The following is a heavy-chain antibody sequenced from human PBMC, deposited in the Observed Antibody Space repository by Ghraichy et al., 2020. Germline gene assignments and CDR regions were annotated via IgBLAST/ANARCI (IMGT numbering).Heavy chain of an antibody. D-gene: IGHD6-25*01. CDR3: ARDQYRSGQLGPTCGV. J-gene: IGHJ4*02. CDR1: GFTVSNEY. Sequence: GGSLRLSCAASGFTVSNEYMSWVRQAPGKGLEWVSHIFSTGGTVYAANERGRFTISRGSFKNMVYLQMNSMRAEDTAVYYCARDQYRSGQLGPTCGVWGQGIQVGVS. CDR2: IFSTGGT. V-gene: IGHV3-53*01.